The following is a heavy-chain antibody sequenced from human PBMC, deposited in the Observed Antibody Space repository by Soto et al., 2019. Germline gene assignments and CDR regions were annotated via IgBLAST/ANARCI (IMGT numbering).Heavy chain of an antibody. CDR3: ARDPPHYYDSSGYSEH. J-gene: IGHJ4*02. V-gene: IGHV3-48*02. CDR2: ISSSSSTI. CDR1: GFTFSSYS. Sequence: GWSLRLSCAASGFTFSSYSMNWVRQAPGKGLEWVSYISSSSSTIYYADSVKGRFTISRDNAKNSLYLQMNSLRDEDTAVYYCARDPPHYYDSSGYSEHWGQGTLVTVSS. D-gene: IGHD3-22*01.